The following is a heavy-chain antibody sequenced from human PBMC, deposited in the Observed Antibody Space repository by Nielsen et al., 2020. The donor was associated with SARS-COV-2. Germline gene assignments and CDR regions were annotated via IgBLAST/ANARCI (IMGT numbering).Heavy chain of an antibody. D-gene: IGHD2-15*01. V-gene: IGHV4-4*02. CDR3: ARVMVVVVAAEIYYYYGMDV. Sequence: SETLSLTCAVSGGSISSSNWWSWVRQPPGKGLEWIGEIYHSGSTNYNPSLKSRVTISVDKSKNQFSLKLSSVTAADTAVYYCARVMVVVVAAEIYYYYGMDVWGQGTTVTVSS. J-gene: IGHJ6*02. CDR1: GGSISSSNW. CDR2: IYHSGST.